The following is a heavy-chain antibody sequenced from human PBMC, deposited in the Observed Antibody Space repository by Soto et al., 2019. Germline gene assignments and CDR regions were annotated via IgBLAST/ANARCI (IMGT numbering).Heavy chain of an antibody. CDR3: ARVSGRRTTGTLAPDY. D-gene: IGHD1-1*01. CDR2: ISSSGSTI. J-gene: IGHJ4*02. Sequence: GGPLRLSCAASGFTFSDYYMSWIRQAPGKGLEWVSYISSSGSTIYYADSVKGRFTISRDNAKNSLYLQMNSLRAEDTAVYYCARVSGRRTTGTLAPDYWGQGTLVTVSS. CDR1: GFTFSDYY. V-gene: IGHV3-11*01.